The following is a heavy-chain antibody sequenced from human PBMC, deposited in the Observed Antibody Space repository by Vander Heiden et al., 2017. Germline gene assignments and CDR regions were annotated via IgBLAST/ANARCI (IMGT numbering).Heavy chain of an antibody. CDR2: FYHSGST. J-gene: IGHJ6*02. D-gene: IGHD5-12*01. CDR3: ARGNGYELGYFYDIDV. CDR1: GGSISSGGYS. V-gene: IGHV4-30-2*01. Sequence: QLQLQESGSGLVKSSQTLSLTCAVSGGSISSGGYSWSWIRQPPGRGLEWIGYFYHSGSTYYNPSLKSRVTISIDMSKNQFSLKLSSVTAADTAVYYWARGNGYELGYFYDIDVWGQGTTVTVSS.